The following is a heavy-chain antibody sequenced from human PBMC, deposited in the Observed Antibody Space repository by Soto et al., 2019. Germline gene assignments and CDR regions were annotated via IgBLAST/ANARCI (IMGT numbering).Heavy chain of an antibody. Sequence: PSQTLSLTCAISGDSVSNKNFAWNWIRQSPSRGLEWLGRTYYRSKWYNDYAESVKSRVTISVDTSKNQFSLTLTSVTAADTAMYYCARQCRGVTCHWFVPWGQRTLVTVSS. D-gene: IGHD2-15*01. CDR1: GDSVSNKNFA. J-gene: IGHJ5*02. CDR3: ARQCRGVTCHWFVP. CDR2: TYYRSKWYN. V-gene: IGHV6-1*01.